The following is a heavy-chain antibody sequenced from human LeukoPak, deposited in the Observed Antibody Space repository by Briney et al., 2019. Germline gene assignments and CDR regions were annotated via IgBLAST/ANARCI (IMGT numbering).Heavy chain of an antibody. CDR3: AKRLPYSSSWPFDY. D-gene: IGHD6-13*01. CDR1: GFTFSSHA. J-gene: IGHJ4*02. CDR2: ISGSGGST. V-gene: IGHV3-23*01. Sequence: GGSLRLSCAASGFTFSSHAMNWVRQAPGKGLEWVSAISGSGGSTYYADSVKGRFTISRDNSKNTLYLQMNSLRAEDTAVYYCAKRLPYSSSWPFDYWGQGTLVTVSS.